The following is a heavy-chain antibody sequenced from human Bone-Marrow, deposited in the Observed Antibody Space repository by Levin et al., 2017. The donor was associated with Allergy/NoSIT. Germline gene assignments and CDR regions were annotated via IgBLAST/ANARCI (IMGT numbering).Heavy chain of an antibody. Sequence: SSETLSLTCNVSGDFIRSYYWTWIRQPPGGGLEWIAYIYYTGTIRYNPSLSSRVTMSLDTSRNQFHLKLTSVTAADTAVYYCAGLIPGLYHFDTWGQGTLVTVSS. V-gene: IGHV4-59*01. CDR1: GDFIRSYY. CDR3: AGLIPGLYHFDT. D-gene: IGHD2-2*01. CDR2: IYYTGTI. J-gene: IGHJ4*02.